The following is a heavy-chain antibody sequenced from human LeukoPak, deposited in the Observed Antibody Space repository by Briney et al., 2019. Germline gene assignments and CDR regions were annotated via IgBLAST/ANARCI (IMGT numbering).Heavy chain of an antibody. D-gene: IGHD4-17*01. CDR1: GGSINSHY. CDR2: IFYSGST. V-gene: IGHV4-59*11. CDR3: ARKSPYGVHDAFDV. Sequence: PSETLSRTCSVSGGSINSHYWNWVRQPPGKGLEWIGFIFYSGSTNYNPSLKSRVTISVDTSKSRISLKLTSVTSADTAVYYCARKSPYGVHDAFDVWGQGTLVAVSS. J-gene: IGHJ3*01.